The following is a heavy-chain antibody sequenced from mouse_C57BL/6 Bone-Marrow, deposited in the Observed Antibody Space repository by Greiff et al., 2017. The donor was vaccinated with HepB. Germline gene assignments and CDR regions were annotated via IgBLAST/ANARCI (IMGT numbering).Heavy chain of an antibody. CDR2: IYPSDSET. J-gene: IGHJ3*01. D-gene: IGHD1-1*01. CDR3: ARSLYYYGSSWFAY. V-gene: IGHV1-61*01. Sequence: QVQLQQPGAELVRPGSSVKLSCKASGYTFTSYWMDWVKQRPGQGLEWIGNIYPSDSETHYNQKFKDKATLTVDKSSSTAYMQLSSLTSEDSAVYYGARSLYYYGSSWFAYWGQGTLVTVSA. CDR1: GYTFTSYW.